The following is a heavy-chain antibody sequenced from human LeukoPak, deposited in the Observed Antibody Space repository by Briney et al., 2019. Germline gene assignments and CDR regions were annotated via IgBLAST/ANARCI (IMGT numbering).Heavy chain of an antibody. J-gene: IGHJ6*03. CDR3: ARVGYCSGGSCYFGYYYYMDV. Sequence: ASVKLSCKASGYTFTSYDINWVRQATGQGLEWMGWMNPNSGNTGYAQKFQGRVTMTRNTSISTAYMELSSLRSEDTAVYYCARVGYCSGGSCYFGYYYYMDVWGKGTTVTISS. D-gene: IGHD2-15*01. CDR1: GYTFTSYD. V-gene: IGHV1-8*01. CDR2: MNPNSGNT.